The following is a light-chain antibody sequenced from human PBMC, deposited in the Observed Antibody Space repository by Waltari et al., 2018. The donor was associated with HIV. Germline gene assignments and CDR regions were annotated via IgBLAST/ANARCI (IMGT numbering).Light chain of an antibody. J-gene: IGKJ3*01. V-gene: IGKV3-15*01. CDR2: GAS. CDR1: QSVRTN. Sequence: EIVMTQSPVTLSMSPGERATRTCRARQSVRTNLAWYQPKPGQAPTLLIYGASTGATGIPARFSGSGSGTEFTLTISSLQSEDFAVYYCQQYNNWPGITFGPGTKVDIK. CDR3: QQYNNWPGIT.